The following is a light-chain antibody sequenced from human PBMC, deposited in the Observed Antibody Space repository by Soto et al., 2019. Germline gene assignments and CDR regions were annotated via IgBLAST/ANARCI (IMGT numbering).Light chain of an antibody. V-gene: IGLV1-40*01. J-gene: IGLJ1*01. CDR2: GNS. CDR3: QSYDNSLSGSYV. Sequence: QSVLTQPPSVSGAPGQRVTISCTGSSSNIGAGYDVHWYQQFPGTASKLLIYGNSNRPSGVPDRFSGSKSGTSASLAITGLQAEDEADYYCQSYDNSLSGSYVFGTGTKVTVL. CDR1: SSNIGAGYD.